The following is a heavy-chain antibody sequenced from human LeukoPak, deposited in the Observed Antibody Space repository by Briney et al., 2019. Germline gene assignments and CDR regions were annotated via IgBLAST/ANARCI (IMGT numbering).Heavy chain of an antibody. D-gene: IGHD3-10*01. Sequence: SSETLSLTCTVSGGSISSYYWSWIRQPPGKGLEWIGYIYYSGSTNYNPSLKSQVTISVDTSKNQFSLKLSSVTAADTAVYYCARGFYGSGSYSPPYYYMDVWGKGTTVTISS. CDR3: ARGFYGSGSYSPPYYYMDV. V-gene: IGHV4-59*01. J-gene: IGHJ6*03. CDR2: IYYSGST. CDR1: GGSISSYY.